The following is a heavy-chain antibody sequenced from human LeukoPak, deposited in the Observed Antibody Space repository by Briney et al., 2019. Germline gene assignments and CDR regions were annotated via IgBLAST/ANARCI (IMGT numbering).Heavy chain of an antibody. V-gene: IGHV3-7*01. Sequence: GGSLRHSCAASGFISSNYWMSWVRQAPGKGLEWVANIKQDGSEKYYVDSVKGRFTISRDNAKNSLYLQMNSLRAEDTAVYYCASRVGGPCTWGQGTMVTVSS. J-gene: IGHJ3*01. CDR3: ASRVGGPCT. CDR2: IKQDGSEK. D-gene: IGHD3-10*01. CDR1: GFISSNYW.